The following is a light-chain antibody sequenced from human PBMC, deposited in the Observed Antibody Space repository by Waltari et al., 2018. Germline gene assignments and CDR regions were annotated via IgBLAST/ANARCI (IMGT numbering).Light chain of an antibody. Sequence: QLVLTQSPSASASLGASVKLTCTLSSGNSSNVIAWLQEQPGKGPRYSMKVNSDGSHSKGDVMPDRFSGSSSVAERYLTISSLQSEDEADYYCQTGCHGTWVFGGGTKLTVL. V-gene: IGLV4-69*01. J-gene: IGLJ3*02. CDR2: VNSDGSH. CDR3: QTGCHGTWV. CDR1: SGNSSNV.